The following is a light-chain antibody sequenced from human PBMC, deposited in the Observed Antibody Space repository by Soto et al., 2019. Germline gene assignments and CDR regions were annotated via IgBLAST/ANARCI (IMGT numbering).Light chain of an antibody. Sequence: QSVLTQPASVSGSPGQSITISCTGTSSDIGNYDFVSWYQQVPGTAPKAMIYEVSKRPSGVPDRFSGSKSGNTASLTVSGLQAEDEADYYCSSYAGSSYVFGTGTKLTVL. CDR2: EVS. V-gene: IGLV2-8*01. CDR3: SSYAGSSYV. CDR1: SSDIGNYDF. J-gene: IGLJ1*01.